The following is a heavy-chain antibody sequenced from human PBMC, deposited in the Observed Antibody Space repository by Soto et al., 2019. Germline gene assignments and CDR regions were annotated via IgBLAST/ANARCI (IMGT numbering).Heavy chain of an antibody. V-gene: IGHV3-7*01. J-gene: IGHJ5*02. CDR2: IKQDGSEK. D-gene: IGHD3-22*01. CDR1: GFTFSSYW. CDR3: ARESLNYYDSSGYYYR. Sequence: GGSLRLSCAASGFTFSSYWMSWARQAPGKGLEWVANIKQDGSEKYYVDSVKGRFTISRDNAKNSLYLQMNSLRAEDTAVYYCARESLNYYDSSGYYYRWGQGTLVTVSS.